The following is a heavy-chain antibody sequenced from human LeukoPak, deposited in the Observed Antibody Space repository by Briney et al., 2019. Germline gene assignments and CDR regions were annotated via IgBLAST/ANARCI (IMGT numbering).Heavy chain of an antibody. V-gene: IGHV3-23*01. CDR2: IGGSGDRT. J-gene: IGHJ4*02. CDR1: GFTFSNYA. Sequence: GGSLRLSCAASGFTFSNYAMSWVRQAPGKGLEWVSAIGGSGDRTYYADSVKGRFTISRDNSKNTLYLQVNSLRAEDTAVYYCAKDRQQWLVPSGDYWGQGTLIAVS. D-gene: IGHD6-19*01. CDR3: AKDRQQWLVPSGDY.